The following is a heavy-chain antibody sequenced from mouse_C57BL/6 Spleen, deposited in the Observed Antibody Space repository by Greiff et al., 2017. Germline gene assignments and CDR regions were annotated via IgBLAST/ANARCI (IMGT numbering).Heavy chain of an antibody. CDR1: GYTFTSYW. V-gene: IGHV1-61*01. CDR2: IYPSDSET. CDR3: AREGLSGTNY. Sequence: VQLQQPGAELVRPGSSVKLSCKASGYTFTSYWMAWVKQRPGQGLEWIGNIYPSDSETHYNQKFKDKATLTVDKSSSTAYMQLSSLTSEDSAVYYCAREGLSGTNYWGQGTTLTVSS. D-gene: IGHD3-2*02. J-gene: IGHJ2*01.